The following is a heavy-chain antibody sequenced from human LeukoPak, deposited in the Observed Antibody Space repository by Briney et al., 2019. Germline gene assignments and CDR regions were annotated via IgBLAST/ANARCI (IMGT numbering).Heavy chain of an antibody. J-gene: IGHJ4*02. V-gene: IGHV4-39*07. Sequence: PSETRSLTCTVPVGPITSSSYYWGWFRHPPGKGLEWIGSIYYSGSTYYNPSLKSRVTISVDTSKNQFSLKLSSVTAADTAVYYCVRDSGARATDYWGQGTLVTVSS. D-gene: IGHD2-15*01. CDR1: VGPITSSSYY. CDR3: VRDSGARATDY. CDR2: IYYSGST.